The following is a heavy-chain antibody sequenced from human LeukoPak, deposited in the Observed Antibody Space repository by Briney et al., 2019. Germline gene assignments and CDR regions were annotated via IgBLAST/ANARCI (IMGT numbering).Heavy chain of an antibody. J-gene: IGHJ6*03. Sequence: ASVKVSCKASGYTFTSYGISWVRQAPGQGLEWMGWISAYNGNTNYAQKLQGRVTMTTDTSTSTAYMELRSLRSDDTAVYYCARAVKDIVVVPAAMINHYYYMGVWGKGTTVTVSS. CDR3: ARAVKDIVVVPAAMINHYYYMGV. D-gene: IGHD2-2*01. V-gene: IGHV1-18*01. CDR2: ISAYNGNT. CDR1: GYTFTSYG.